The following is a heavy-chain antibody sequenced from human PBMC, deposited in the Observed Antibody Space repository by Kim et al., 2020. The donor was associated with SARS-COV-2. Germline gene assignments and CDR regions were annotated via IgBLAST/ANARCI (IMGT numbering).Heavy chain of an antibody. Sequence: STYYNPSLKSRVTISVDTSKNQFSLKLSSVTAADTAVYYCARDRKLVLDYWGQGTLVTVSS. CDR2: ST. V-gene: IGHV4-39*07. CDR3: ARDRKLVLDY. D-gene: IGHD1-7*01. J-gene: IGHJ4*02.